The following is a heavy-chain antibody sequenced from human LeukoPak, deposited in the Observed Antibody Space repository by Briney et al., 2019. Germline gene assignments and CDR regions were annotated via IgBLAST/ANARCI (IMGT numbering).Heavy chain of an antibody. J-gene: IGHJ6*03. Sequence: SETLSLTCTVSGGSISSSSYYWGWIRQPPGKGLEWIGSIYYSGSTYYNPSLKSRVTISVDTSKNQFSLKLSSVTAADTAVYYCARAGYYYYMDVWGKGTTVTVSS. V-gene: IGHV4-39*07. CDR1: GGSISSSSYY. D-gene: IGHD3-10*01. CDR2: IYYSGST. CDR3: ARAGYYYYMDV.